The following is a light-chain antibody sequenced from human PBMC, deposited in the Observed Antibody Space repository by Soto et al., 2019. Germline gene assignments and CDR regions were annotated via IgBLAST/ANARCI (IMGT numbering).Light chain of an antibody. CDR2: GAS. Sequence: EIVMTQSPATLSVSPGERATLSCRASQSISSNLAWYQQKPGQAPSLLIYGASARATGIPARFSGSGSGTEFTLTITSLEPEDFAVYYCQQRGKWPSTFGPGTKVEMK. CDR3: QQRGKWPST. V-gene: IGKV3-15*01. J-gene: IGKJ2*02. CDR1: QSISSN.